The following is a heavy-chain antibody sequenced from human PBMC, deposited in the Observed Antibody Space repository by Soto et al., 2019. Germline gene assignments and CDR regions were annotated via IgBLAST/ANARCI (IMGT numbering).Heavy chain of an antibody. V-gene: IGHV3-30*18. Sequence: QVQLVESGGGVVQPGRSLRLSCAASGFTFSSYGMHWVRQAPGKGLEWVAVISYDGSNKYYAESVKGRFTISRDNSKNTLYLQMNSRRAEDTAVYYCAKESYSGPLDYWGQGALVTVSS. CDR2: ISYDGSNK. CDR1: GFTFSSYG. CDR3: AKESYSGPLDY. J-gene: IGHJ4*02. D-gene: IGHD2-15*01.